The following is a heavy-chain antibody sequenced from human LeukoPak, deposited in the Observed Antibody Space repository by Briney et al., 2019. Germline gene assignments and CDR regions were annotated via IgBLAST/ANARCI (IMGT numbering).Heavy chain of an antibody. V-gene: IGHV3-30*01. CDR3: ASDLSAGF. J-gene: IGHJ4*02. CDR2: ISNDGSSK. Sequence: PGRSLRLSCAASGFTFSTSAMHWVRQAPGKGLEWVAVISNDGSSKYYADSAKGRFTISRDDSKNTLYLQMNSLGAEDTAVYYCASDLSAGFWGQGTLVTVSS. CDR1: GFTFSTSA.